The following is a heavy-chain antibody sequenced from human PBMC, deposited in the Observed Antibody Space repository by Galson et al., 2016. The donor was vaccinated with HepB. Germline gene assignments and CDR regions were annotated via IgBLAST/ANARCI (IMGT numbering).Heavy chain of an antibody. Sequence: SLRLSCAASGFSFSRNWMSWVRQAPGKGLEWVASIKGVGSEKNFAEAVKGRFSISRDNGKNSLDLQMNSLRDDDTAVYYCARDNYPWEYQLLSAGSLFKRRENWFDPWGQGTLVTVSS. CDR2: IKGVGSEK. CDR3: ARDNYPWEYQLLSAGSLFKRRENWFDP. J-gene: IGHJ5*02. CDR1: GFSFSRNW. D-gene: IGHD2-2*01. V-gene: IGHV3-7*03.